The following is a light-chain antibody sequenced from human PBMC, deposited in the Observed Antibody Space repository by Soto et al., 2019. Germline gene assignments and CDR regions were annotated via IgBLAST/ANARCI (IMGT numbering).Light chain of an antibody. Sequence: QSALTQPPSASGTPGQRVTISCSGSSSNMGTNTVNWYQQLPGTAPKLLSYSNDQRPSGVPDRFSGSKSGTSASLAISGLQYEDEADYYCAAWDDRLSAVVFGGGTKLTVL. V-gene: IGLV1-44*01. CDR3: AAWDDRLSAVV. CDR1: SSNMGTNT. J-gene: IGLJ2*01. CDR2: SND.